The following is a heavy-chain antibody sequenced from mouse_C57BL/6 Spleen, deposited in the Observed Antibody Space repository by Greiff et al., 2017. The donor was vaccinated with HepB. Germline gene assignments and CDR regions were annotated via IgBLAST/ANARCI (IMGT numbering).Heavy chain of an antibody. J-gene: IGHJ2*01. CDR2: TNPTNGRT. CDR1: GYTFTSYW. D-gene: IGHD1-1*01. V-gene: IGHV1S81*02. CDR3: ARIKKIVATYFDY. Sequence: QVQLQQPGAELVKAGASVKMSCKASGYTFTSYWMHWVKQRLGQGLEWFAETNPTNGRTYYNEKFKSKATLTVDTYSSTAYMLLSGPTFEDSAVYYCARIKKIVATYFDYWCQGTTLTVSS.